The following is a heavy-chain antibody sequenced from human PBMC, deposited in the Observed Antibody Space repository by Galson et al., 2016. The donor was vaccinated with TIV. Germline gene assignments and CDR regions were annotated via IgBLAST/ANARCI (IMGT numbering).Heavy chain of an antibody. CDR2: IFHSGNT. Sequence: LTSTVSGDYMRSGYYYWSWIRQHPGKGLEWIGYIFHSGNTYYNPSLMSRVTISVDTSEDQFSLELSSVTAADTAVYYCAKDWWVTYTDRPFFEFWGQGILVTVSS. V-gene: IGHV4-31*03. CDR3: AKDWWVTYTDRPFFEF. D-gene: IGHD2-15*01. CDR1: GDYMRSGYYY. J-gene: IGHJ4*02.